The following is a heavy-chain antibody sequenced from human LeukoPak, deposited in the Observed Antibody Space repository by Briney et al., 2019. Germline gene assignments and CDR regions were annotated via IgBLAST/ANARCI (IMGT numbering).Heavy chain of an antibody. V-gene: IGHV3-53*01. CDR3: TTAAGYNYGQY. CDR1: GLTVSSNY. CDR2: LYIGGNT. J-gene: IGHJ4*02. Sequence: GGSLRLSCAASGLTVSSNYMNWVRQAPGKGLEWASALYIGGNTYYADSVQGRFTISRDNSKNTLYLQMNSLRAEDTAIYYCTTAAGYNYGQYWGQGTLVTVSS. D-gene: IGHD5-18*01.